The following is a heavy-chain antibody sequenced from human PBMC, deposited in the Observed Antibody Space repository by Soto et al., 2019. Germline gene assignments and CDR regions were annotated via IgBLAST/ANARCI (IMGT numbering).Heavy chain of an antibody. D-gene: IGHD6-25*01. CDR1: GFTFRSYW. CDR2: IDSDGSST. J-gene: IGHJ6*01. V-gene: IGHV3-74*01. Sequence: EVQLVESGGGLVQPGGSLRLSCAASGFTFRSYWMHWVRQVPGKGLVWVSRIDSDGSSTNYADSVKGRFTMSRDNAKNTVYLQVNSLRADDTGVYYCASQVSAAGTQLYFYGLDAWGQGTTVTGSS. CDR3: ASQVSAAGTQLYFYGLDA.